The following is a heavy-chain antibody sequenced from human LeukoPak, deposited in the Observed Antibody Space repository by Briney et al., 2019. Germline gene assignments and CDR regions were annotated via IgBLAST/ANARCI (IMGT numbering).Heavy chain of an antibody. CDR2: IHDTGST. D-gene: IGHD2-2*01. CDR1: GGSLSSHY. CDR3: TTFSSGCSTSSCYLTY. Sequence: SETLSLTCSASGGSLSSHYWSWIRQPPGKGLELIGHIHDTGSTFYNPSLRGRVTISLDTSNNQFSLKLTSMTAADTAVYYCTTFSSGCSTSSCYLTYWGQGTLVTVSS. V-gene: IGHV4-59*11. J-gene: IGHJ4*02.